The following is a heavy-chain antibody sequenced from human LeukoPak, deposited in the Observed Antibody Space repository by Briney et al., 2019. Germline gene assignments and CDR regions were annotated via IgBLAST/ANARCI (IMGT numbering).Heavy chain of an antibody. CDR2: IWSSGDGT. D-gene: IGHD6-19*01. J-gene: IGHJ5*02. V-gene: IGHV3-23*01. CDR3: VKGGSSGWYLSSWFDP. Sequence: PGGSLRLSCAASGFTFSSYVMSWVRQAPGKGLEWVSAIWSSGDGTYYADSVKGRFTISRDNSKNTLYLQMNSLRAEDTAIYHCVKGGSSGWYLSSWFDPWGQGTLVTVSS. CDR1: GFTFSSYV.